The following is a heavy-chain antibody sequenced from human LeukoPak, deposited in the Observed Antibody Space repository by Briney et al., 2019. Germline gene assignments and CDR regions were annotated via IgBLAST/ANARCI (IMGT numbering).Heavy chain of an antibody. CDR2: IWYDGSNK. CDR3: AKDSGYSYGRCDY. CDR1: RFTFSSYG. D-gene: IGHD5-18*01. V-gene: IGHV3-33*06. J-gene: IGHJ4*02. Sequence: GGSLRLSCAASRFTFSSYGMHWVRQAPGKGLEWVAVIWYDGSNKYYADSVKGRFTISRDNSKNTLYLQMNSLRAEDTAVYYCAKDSGYSYGRCDYWGQGTLVTVSS.